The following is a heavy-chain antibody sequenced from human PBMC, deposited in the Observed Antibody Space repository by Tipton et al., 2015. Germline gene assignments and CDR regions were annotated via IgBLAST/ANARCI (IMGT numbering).Heavy chain of an antibody. V-gene: IGHV3-74*01. Sequence: SLRLSCAASGFTFSSFWMHWVRQAPGKGLVWVSRINSDESSTTYADSVKGRFTISRDNPKNTLYLHMINLRAEDTAVYYCARDGVDRYFDYWGQGTLVTVSS. CDR3: ARDGVDRYFDY. CDR2: INSDESST. CDR1: GFTFSSFW. J-gene: IGHJ4*02. D-gene: IGHD3-3*01.